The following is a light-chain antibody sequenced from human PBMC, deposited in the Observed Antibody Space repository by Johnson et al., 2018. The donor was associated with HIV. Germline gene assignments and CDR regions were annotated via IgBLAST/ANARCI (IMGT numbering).Light chain of an antibody. CDR3: GTWDSSLSIGYV. CDR2: DND. J-gene: IGLJ1*01. Sequence: QSALTQPPSVSAAPGQKVTISCSGTSSNIGNNYVSWYQHLPGTAPKVLIYDNDKRPSGIPDRFSGSKSGTSATLGISGLQTGDEADYYCGTWDSSLSIGYVFGPGTKVTVL. CDR1: SSNIGNNY. V-gene: IGLV1-51*01.